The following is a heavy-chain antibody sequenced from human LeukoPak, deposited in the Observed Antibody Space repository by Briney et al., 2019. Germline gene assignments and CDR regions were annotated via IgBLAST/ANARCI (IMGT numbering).Heavy chain of an antibody. CDR2: IYTSGST. CDR1: GGSISSGSYY. CDR3: ARRIDRVYLNYMDV. J-gene: IGHJ6*03. D-gene: IGHD6-6*01. V-gene: IGHV4-61*02. Sequence: SETLSLTCTVSGGSISSGSYYWSWIRQPAGKGLEWIGRIYTSGSTNYNPSLKSRVTMSVDTSKNQFSLNLSSVTAADTAVYYCARRIDRVYLNYMDVWGKGTTVTVSS.